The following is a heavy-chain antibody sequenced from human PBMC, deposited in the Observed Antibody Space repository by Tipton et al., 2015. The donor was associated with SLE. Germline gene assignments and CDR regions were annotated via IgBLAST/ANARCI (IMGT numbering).Heavy chain of an antibody. CDR1: GGAISSGRYY. J-gene: IGHJ4*02. CDR3: AREDCGGDCYLAY. CDR2: SYNSGST. Sequence: TLSLTCTVSGGAISSGRYYWSWIRQPAGKGLEWIGHSYNSGSTNYNPSLKSRVTISVDTSKNQPSLKLSSVTAADTAVYYCAREDCGGDCYLAYWGQGTLVTVSS. V-gene: IGHV4-61*09. D-gene: IGHD2-21*01.